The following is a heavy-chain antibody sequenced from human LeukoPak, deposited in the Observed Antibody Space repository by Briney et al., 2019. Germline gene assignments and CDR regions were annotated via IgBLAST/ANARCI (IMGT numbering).Heavy chain of an antibody. CDR3: ARDILTDDAFDI. Sequence: ASVKVSCKASGYTFTGYFMHWVRQAPGQGLEWMGWINPNSGGTNCAQKFQGRVTMTRDTSISTAYMELSRLTSGDTAVYYCARDILTDDAFDIWGQGTMVTVSS. J-gene: IGHJ3*02. CDR2: INPNSGGT. CDR1: GYTFTGYF. D-gene: IGHD7-27*01. V-gene: IGHV1-2*02.